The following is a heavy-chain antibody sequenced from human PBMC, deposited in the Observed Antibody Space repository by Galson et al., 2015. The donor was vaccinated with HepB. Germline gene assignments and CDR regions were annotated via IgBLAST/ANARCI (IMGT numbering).Heavy chain of an antibody. CDR2: IKQDGSEK. D-gene: IGHD3-22*01. Sequence: SLRLSCAASGFTFSSYWMSWVRQAPGKGLEWVANIKQDGSEKYYVDSVKGRFTISRDNAKNSLYLQMNSLRAEDTAVYYCARDPNYCDSSGYASSGAFDIWGQGTMVTVSS. CDR3: ARDPNYCDSSGYASSGAFDI. J-gene: IGHJ3*02. V-gene: IGHV3-7*03. CDR1: GFTFSSYW.